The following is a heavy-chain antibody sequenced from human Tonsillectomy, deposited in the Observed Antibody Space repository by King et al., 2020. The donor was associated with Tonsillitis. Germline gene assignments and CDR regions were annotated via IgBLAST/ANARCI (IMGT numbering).Heavy chain of an antibody. Sequence: QLQESGPGLVKPSETLSLTCTVSGGSISHTAHYWAWIRQPPGKGLEYIGSIFYTGTTYYNPSLKSRVTISVDTSKNQYSLKLNSVTAADTAVYFCATLGAEAGNCFDYWGRGTLVTVSS. D-gene: IGHD6-13*01. V-gene: IGHV4-39*01. CDR3: ATLGAEAGNCFDY. CDR2: IFYTGTT. CDR1: GGSISHTAHY. J-gene: IGHJ4*02.